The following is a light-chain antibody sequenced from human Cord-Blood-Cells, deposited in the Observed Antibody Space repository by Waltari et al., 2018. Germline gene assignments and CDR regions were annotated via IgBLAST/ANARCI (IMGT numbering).Light chain of an antibody. V-gene: IGLV2-14*01. CDR3: SSYTSSSTLDV. CDR2: DVS. Sequence: QSALTQPASVSGSPGLSLTLSSTGTSSDVGAYNHVFWYQQHPGKAPKLMIYDVSNRPSGVSNRFSGSKSGNTASLTISGLQAEDEADYYCSSYTSSSTLDVFGTGTKVTVL. J-gene: IGLJ1*01. CDR1: SSDVGAYNH.